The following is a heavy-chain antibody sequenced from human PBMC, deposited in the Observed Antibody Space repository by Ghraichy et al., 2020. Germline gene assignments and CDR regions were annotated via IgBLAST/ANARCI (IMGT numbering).Heavy chain of an antibody. Sequence: GESLNISCKGSGYSFTSYWIGWVRQMPGKGLEWMGIIYPGDSDTRYSPSFQGQVTISADKSISTAYLQWSSLKASDTAMYYCATTIPAGGDSSGWDDAFDIWGQGTMVTVSS. J-gene: IGHJ3*02. V-gene: IGHV5-51*01. CDR1: GYSFTSYW. D-gene: IGHD6-19*01. CDR3: ATTIPAGGDSSGWDDAFDI. CDR2: IYPGDSDT.